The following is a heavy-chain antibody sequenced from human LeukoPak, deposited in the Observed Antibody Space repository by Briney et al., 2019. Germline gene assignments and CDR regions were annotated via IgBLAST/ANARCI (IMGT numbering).Heavy chain of an antibody. CDR1: GFTVSTTL. Sequence: GGSLRLTCTVSGFTVSTTLMDWVRQAPGKGLEWVSSISSSSYIYYADSVKGRFTISRDNSKNTLYLQMNSLRAEDTAVYYCAKDFLPGATGYGMDVWGQGTTVTVSS. J-gene: IGHJ6*02. D-gene: IGHD1-26*01. CDR2: ISSSSYI. CDR3: AKDFLPGATGYGMDV. V-gene: IGHV3-69-1*01.